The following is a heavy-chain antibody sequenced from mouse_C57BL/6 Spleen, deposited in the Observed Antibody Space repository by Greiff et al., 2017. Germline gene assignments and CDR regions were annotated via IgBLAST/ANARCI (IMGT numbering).Heavy chain of an antibody. CDR3: ARSFSNYYGSSHWYFDV. CDR2: LDPSDSYA. CDR1: GYTFTSYW. Sequence: QVQLQQPGAELVMPGASVKLSCKASGYTFTSYWMHWVKQRPGQGLEWIGELDPSDSYANYNQKFKGKSTLTVDKSSSTAYMQLSSLTSEDSAVYYCARSFSNYYGSSHWYFDVWGTGTTVTVSS. J-gene: IGHJ1*03. V-gene: IGHV1-69*01. D-gene: IGHD1-1*01.